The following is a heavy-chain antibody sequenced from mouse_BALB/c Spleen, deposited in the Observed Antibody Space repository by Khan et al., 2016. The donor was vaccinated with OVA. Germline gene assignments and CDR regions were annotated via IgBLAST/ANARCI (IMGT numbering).Heavy chain of an antibody. CDR1: GYSITSDYA. CDR3: ARRSV. J-gene: IGHJ1*01. CDR2: ITYSGST. V-gene: IGHV3-2*02. Sequence: EVQLQESGPGLVKPSQSLSLTCTVTGYSITSDYAWNWIRQFPGNKLGWMGYITYSGSTSYNPSLKSRISITRDTSKNQFFLQLNSMTTEDTATYFCARRSVWGAGTTVTVSS.